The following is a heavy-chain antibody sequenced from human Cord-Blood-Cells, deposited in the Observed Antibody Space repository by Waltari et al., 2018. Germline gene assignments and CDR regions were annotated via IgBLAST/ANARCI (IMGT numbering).Heavy chain of an antibody. V-gene: IGHV4-39*01. Sequence: QLQLQESGPGLVKPSETLSLTCTVSGGSISSSSYYWGWIRQPPGKGLEWIGSIYYSGGTSYIPSLKRRVPISVDTSKNQFSLKLSSVTAADTSVYYCARHNRWMVTMIVDAFDIWGQGTMVTVSS. CDR3: ARHNRWMVTMIVDAFDI. CDR2: IYYSGGT. CDR1: GGSISSSSYY. J-gene: IGHJ3*02. D-gene: IGHD3-22*01.